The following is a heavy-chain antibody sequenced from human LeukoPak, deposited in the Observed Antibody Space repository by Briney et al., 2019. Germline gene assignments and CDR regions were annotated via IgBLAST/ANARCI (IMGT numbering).Heavy chain of an antibody. J-gene: IGHJ4*02. CDR1: GFTFSGSA. V-gene: IGHV3-73*01. Sequence: GGSLKLSCAASGFTFSGSAMHWVRQASGKGLEWVGRIRSKANGYATAYAESVKGRFAISRDDSENTAYLQMNSLKIEDTAVYYCTSGLIAAGGENFDYWGQGTLATVSS. CDR2: IRSKANGYAT. CDR3: TSGLIAAGGENFDY. D-gene: IGHD6-13*01.